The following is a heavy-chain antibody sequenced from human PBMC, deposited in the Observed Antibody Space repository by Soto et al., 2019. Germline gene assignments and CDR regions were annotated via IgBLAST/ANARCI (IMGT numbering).Heavy chain of an antibody. CDR2: IWYDGSNK. Sequence: GGSLRLSCAASGFTFSSYGMHWVRQAPGKGLEWVAVIWYDGSNKYYADSVKGRFTISRDNSKNTLYLQMNSLRAEDTAVYYCARDPYSGYVGYYFDYWGQGTLVTVSS. CDR3: ARDPYSGYVGYYFDY. J-gene: IGHJ4*02. CDR1: GFTFSSYG. D-gene: IGHD5-12*01. V-gene: IGHV3-33*01.